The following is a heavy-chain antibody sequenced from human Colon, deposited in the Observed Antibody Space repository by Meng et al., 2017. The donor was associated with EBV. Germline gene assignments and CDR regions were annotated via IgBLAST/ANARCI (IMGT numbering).Heavy chain of an antibody. J-gene: IGHJ4*02. CDR3: ARVGAYCGGDCYHPR. Sequence: GRVRESGPGLVKPSGPLSLTCAVSGGSLSSRNWWSWVRQPPGKGLEWIGEIYHSGSTNYNPSLKSRVTISVDESKNQFSLRLSSVTAADTAVYYCARVGAYCGGDCYHPRWGQGTLVTVSS. V-gene: IGHV4-4*02. CDR2: IYHSGST. D-gene: IGHD2-21*02. CDR1: GGSLSSRNW.